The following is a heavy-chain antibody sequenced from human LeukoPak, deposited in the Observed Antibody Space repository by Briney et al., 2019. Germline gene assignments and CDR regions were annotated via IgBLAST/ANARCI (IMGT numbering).Heavy chain of an antibody. Sequence: GESLKISCKGSGYIFTSYWIGWVRQMPGKGLECMGIIYPGDSDTRYSPSFQGQVTISADKSISTAYLQWSSLKASDTAMYYCAATTKSPGYYYYYGMDVWGQGTTVTVSS. CDR1: GYIFTSYW. CDR3: AATTKSPGYYYYYGMDV. V-gene: IGHV5-51*01. D-gene: IGHD1-7*01. CDR2: IYPGDSDT. J-gene: IGHJ6*02.